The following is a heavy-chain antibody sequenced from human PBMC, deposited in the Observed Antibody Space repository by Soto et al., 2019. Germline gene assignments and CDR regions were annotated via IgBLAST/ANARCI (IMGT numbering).Heavy chain of an antibody. CDR2: ISGSGGRT. CDR1: GFTFSSCA. Sequence: GGSLRLSCAASGFTFSSCAMSWVRQAPGKGLEWVSAISGSGGRTSYAYSVKGRFTISRDNSKNTLYLQMNSLRAEDTAVYYCAKDLYDRRRMAFNXWGQATMVTVS. V-gene: IGHV3-23*01. J-gene: IGHJ3*02. D-gene: IGHD3-22*01. CDR3: AKDLYDRRRMAFNX.